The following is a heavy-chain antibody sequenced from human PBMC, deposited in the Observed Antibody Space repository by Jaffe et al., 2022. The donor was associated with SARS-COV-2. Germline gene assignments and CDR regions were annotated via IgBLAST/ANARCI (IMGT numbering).Heavy chain of an antibody. V-gene: IGHV1-8*01. CDR2: MNPNNGDT. Sequence: QVQLVQSGAEVKKPGASVKVSCKASGYTFTSYDINWVRQATGQGLEWMGWMNPNNGDTGYAQKFQGRVSMTRNTSIRTAYMELSGLRSDDTAVYYCARGQYYDILTGSPLQPAIFDYWGQGTPVTVFS. CDR3: ARGQYYDILTGSPLQPAIFDY. CDR1: GYTFTSYD. J-gene: IGHJ4*02. D-gene: IGHD3-9*01.